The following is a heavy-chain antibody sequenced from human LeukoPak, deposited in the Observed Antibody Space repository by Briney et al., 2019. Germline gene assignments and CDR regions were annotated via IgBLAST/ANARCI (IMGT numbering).Heavy chain of an antibody. CDR3: ARGGSCSGGNCKYTRKEIGY. CDR1: GFTFSNYW. CDR2: INIDVSIT. Sequence: GGSLRLSCAASGFTFSNYWMHWVRQAPGKGLVWVSRINIDVSITTYADSVKGRFTISRDNAKNTLYLHMNSLRADNTAVYYCARGGSCSGGNCKYTRKEIGYWGQGTLVTVSS. V-gene: IGHV3-74*01. J-gene: IGHJ4*02. D-gene: IGHD2-15*01.